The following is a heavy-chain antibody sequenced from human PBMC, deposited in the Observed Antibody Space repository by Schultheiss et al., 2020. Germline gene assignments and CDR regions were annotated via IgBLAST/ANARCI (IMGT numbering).Heavy chain of an antibody. CDR2: IKSKTDGGTT. J-gene: IGHJ4*02. V-gene: IGHV3-15*01. CDR3: TTDEKPQDSSGYYYDFDY. Sequence: GGSLRLSCAASGFTFSNAWMSWVRQAPGKGLEWVGRIKSKTDGGTTDYAAPVKGRFTISRDDSKNTLYLQMNSLKTEDTAVYYCTTDEKPQDSSGYYYDFDYWGQGTLVTGSS. CDR1: GFTFSNAW. D-gene: IGHD3-22*01.